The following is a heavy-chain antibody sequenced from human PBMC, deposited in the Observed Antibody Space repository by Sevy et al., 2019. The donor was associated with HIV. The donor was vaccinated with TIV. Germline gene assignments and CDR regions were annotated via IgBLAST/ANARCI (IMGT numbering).Heavy chain of an antibody. V-gene: IGHV3-48*03. CDR3: AREGDRLWSTGTYYYYGMDV. Sequence: GGSLRLSCAASGFTFSSYEMNWVRQAPGKGLEWVSYISSSGSTIYYADSVKGRFTNSRDNAKNSLYLQMNSLRAEDTAVYYGAREGDRLWSTGTYYYYGMDVWGQGTTVTVSS. CDR1: GFTFSSYE. CDR2: ISSSGSTI. D-gene: IGHD5-18*01. J-gene: IGHJ6*02.